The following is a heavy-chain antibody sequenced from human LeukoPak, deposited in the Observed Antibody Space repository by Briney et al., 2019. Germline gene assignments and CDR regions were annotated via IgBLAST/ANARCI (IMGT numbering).Heavy chain of an antibody. V-gene: IGHV4-38-2*01. J-gene: IGHJ4*02. CDR3: ARLDNSGWDFVY. Sequence: PSETLSLTCAVSGYSMNSGYYWGWIRQTPGKGLEWIGSMYHSGTTFYNPSLKSRVTISIDTSKNHLSLRLGSVTAADTAVYYCARLDNSGWDFVYWGQGTLVTVSS. CDR1: GYSMNSGYY. D-gene: IGHD6-19*01. CDR2: MYHSGTT.